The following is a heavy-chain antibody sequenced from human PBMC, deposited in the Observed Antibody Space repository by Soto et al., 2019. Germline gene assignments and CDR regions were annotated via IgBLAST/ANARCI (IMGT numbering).Heavy chain of an antibody. CDR2: IVVGSGNT. V-gene: IGHV1-58*01. CDR1: GFTFTSSA. J-gene: IGHJ4*02. Sequence: QMQLVQSGPEVKKPGTSVKVSCKASGFTFTSSAVQWVRQARGQRLEWIGWIVVGSGNTNYAQKFQERVTITRDMSTSTAYMELSSLRSEDTAVYYCAADRVVRSSGWTGDYWGQGTLVTVSS. CDR3: AADRVVRSSGWTGDY. D-gene: IGHD6-19*01.